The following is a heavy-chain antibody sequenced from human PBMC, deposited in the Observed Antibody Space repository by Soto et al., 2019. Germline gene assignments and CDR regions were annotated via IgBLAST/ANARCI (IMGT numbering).Heavy chain of an antibody. D-gene: IGHD1-26*01. Sequence: SETLSLTCTVSGCSISSYYWSWIRQPPGKGLEWIGYIYYSGSTNYNPSLKSRVTISVDTSKNQFSLKLSSVTAADTAVYYCARVYGGSYYFDYWGQGTLVTVSS. CDR1: GCSISSYY. CDR2: IYYSGST. CDR3: ARVYGGSYYFDY. V-gene: IGHV4-59*01. J-gene: IGHJ4*02.